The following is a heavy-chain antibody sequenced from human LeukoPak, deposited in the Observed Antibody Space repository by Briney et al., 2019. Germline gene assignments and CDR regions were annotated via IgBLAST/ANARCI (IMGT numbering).Heavy chain of an antibody. CDR1: GFTFSSYA. V-gene: IGHV3-23*01. Sequence: GGSLRLSCAASGFTFSSYAMGWVRQAPGKGLEWVSAISGSGGSTYYADSVKGRFTISRDNSKNTLYLQMNSLRAEDTAVYYCATLYYYGSGSSRNHFDYWGQGTLVTVSS. CDR3: ATLYYYGSGSSRNHFDY. J-gene: IGHJ4*02. D-gene: IGHD3-10*01. CDR2: ISGSGGST.